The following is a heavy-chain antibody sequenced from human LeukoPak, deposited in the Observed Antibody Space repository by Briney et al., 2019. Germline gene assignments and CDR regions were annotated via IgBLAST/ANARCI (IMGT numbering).Heavy chain of an antibody. CDR3: ARKGPANYYYYYMDV. Sequence: ASVKVSCKASGYTFTSYDINWVRQATGQGLEWMGWMNPNSGNTGYAQKFQGRVTMTRNTSISTAYMELSSQRSEDTAVYFCARKGPANYYYYYMDVWGKGTTVTVSS. D-gene: IGHD2-2*01. CDR1: GYTFTSYD. CDR2: MNPNSGNT. J-gene: IGHJ6*03. V-gene: IGHV1-8*01.